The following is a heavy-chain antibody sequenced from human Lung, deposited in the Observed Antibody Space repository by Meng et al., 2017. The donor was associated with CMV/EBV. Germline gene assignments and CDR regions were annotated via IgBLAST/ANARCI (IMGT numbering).Heavy chain of an antibody. D-gene: IGHD3-10*01. CDR1: GYSFSTFG. CDR2: SSTRYGQT. CDR3: ARESERFGELYDY. Sequence: QPQLVQSGAEVEKPXXXXKVXXKASGYSFSTFGISWVRQVPGQRLEWVGWSSTRYGQTRYAQNLQGRVILSTDTSTNTAYMTLRDLTFDDTAVYFCARESERFGELYDYWGQGTLVTVYS. J-gene: IGHJ4*02. V-gene: IGHV1-18*01.